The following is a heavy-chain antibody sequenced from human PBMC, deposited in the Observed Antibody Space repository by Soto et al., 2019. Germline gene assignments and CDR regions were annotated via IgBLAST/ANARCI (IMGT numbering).Heavy chain of an antibody. D-gene: IGHD2-2*03. CDR2: IYYSGST. Sequence: SQTLSLTCTVSGGSISSYYWSWIRQPPGKGLEWIGYIYYSGSTNYNPSLKSRVTISVDTSKNQFSLKLSSVTAADTAVYYCARSGYCSSTSCRNYYYYYMDVWGKGTTVTVSS. CDR3: ARSGYCSSTSCRNYYYYYMDV. J-gene: IGHJ6*03. CDR1: GGSISSYY. V-gene: IGHV4-59*08.